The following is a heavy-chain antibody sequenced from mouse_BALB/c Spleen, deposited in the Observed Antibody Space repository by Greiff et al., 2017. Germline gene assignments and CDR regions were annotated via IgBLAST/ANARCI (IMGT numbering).Heavy chain of an antibody. D-gene: IGHD1-1*01. CDR1: GYSITSDYA. V-gene: IGHV3-2*02. CDR3: ARRGKLPHAMDY. Sequence: VQLKQSGPGLVKPSQSLSLTCTVTGYSITSDYAWNWIRQFPGNKLEWMGYISYSGSTSYNPSLKSRISITRDTSKNQFFLQLNSVTTEDTATYYCARRGKLPHAMDYWGQGTSVTVSS. CDR2: ISYSGST. J-gene: IGHJ4*01.